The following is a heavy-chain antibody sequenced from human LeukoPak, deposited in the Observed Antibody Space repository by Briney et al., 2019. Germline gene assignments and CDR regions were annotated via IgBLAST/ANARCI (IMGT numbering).Heavy chain of an antibody. D-gene: IGHD3-3*01. Sequence: GGSLRLSCAASGFTFSSYGMHWVRQAPGKGLEWVAFIRYDGSNKYYADSVKGRFTISRDNSKHTLYLQMNSLRAEDTAVYYCAKDPRPHYDFWSGYFDYWGQGTLVTVSS. CDR1: GFTFSSYG. V-gene: IGHV3-30*02. J-gene: IGHJ4*02. CDR3: AKDPRPHYDFWSGYFDY. CDR2: IRYDGSNK.